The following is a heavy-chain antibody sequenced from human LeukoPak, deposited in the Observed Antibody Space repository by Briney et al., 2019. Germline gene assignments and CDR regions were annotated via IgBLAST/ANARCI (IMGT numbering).Heavy chain of an antibody. J-gene: IGHJ4*02. CDR3: ARDRVWFGESPFDY. Sequence: SETLSLTCTVSGGSISSYYWSWIRQPAGEGLEWIGRIYTSGSTNYNPSLKSRVTMSVDTSKNQFSLKLSSVTAADTAVYYCARDRVWFGESPFDYWGQGTLVTVSS. CDR2: IYTSGST. CDR1: GGSISSYY. D-gene: IGHD3-10*01. V-gene: IGHV4-4*07.